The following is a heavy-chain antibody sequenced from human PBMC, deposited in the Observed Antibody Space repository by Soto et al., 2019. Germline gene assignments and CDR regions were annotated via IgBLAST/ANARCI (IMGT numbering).Heavy chain of an antibody. D-gene: IGHD3-10*01. V-gene: IGHV4-61*01. Sequence: PSETLSLTCTVSGASFSSASYYWSWIRQPPGKGLEWIGYIYYSGRTDYTPSLKSRVTISLDTSKNQFSLKLSSVTAADTAGYYCARVRGSGSNNNWFDPWGQGTLVTVSS. J-gene: IGHJ5*02. CDR1: GASFSSASYY. CDR2: IYYSGRT. CDR3: ARVRGSGSNNNWFDP.